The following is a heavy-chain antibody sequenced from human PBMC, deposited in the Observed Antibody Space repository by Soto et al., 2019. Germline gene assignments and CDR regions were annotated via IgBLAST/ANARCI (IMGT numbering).Heavy chain of an antibody. V-gene: IGHV1-69*01. D-gene: IGHD3-22*01. Sequence: ANYAQKFQGRVTITADGSTSTAYMELSSLRSEDTAVYYCARSGLTYYYDSSGYYPFYYFDYWGQGTLVTVSS. CDR2: A. J-gene: IGHJ4*02. CDR3: ARSGLTYYYDSSGYYPFYYFDY.